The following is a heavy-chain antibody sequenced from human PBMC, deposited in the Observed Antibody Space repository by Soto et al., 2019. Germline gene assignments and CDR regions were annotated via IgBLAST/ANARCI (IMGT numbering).Heavy chain of an antibody. Sequence: SSETLSLTCTVSGGSISSSSYYWGWIRQPPGKGLEWIGSIYYSGSTYYNPSLKSRVTISVDTSKNQFSLKLSSVTAADTAVYYCARQYYDILTGYYDHPDAFDIWGQGTMVTVSS. J-gene: IGHJ3*02. CDR1: GGSISSSSYY. D-gene: IGHD3-9*01. CDR2: IYYSGST. CDR3: ARQYYDILTGYYDHPDAFDI. V-gene: IGHV4-39*01.